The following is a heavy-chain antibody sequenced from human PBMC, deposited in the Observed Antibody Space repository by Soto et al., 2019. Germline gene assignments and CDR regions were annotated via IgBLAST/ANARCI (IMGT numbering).Heavy chain of an antibody. J-gene: IGHJ4*02. CDR3: ASSTMAHFDY. Sequence: SETLSLTCAVYGGSFSGYYWSWIRQPPGKGLEWIGEINHSGSTNYNPSLKSRVTISVDTSKNQFSLKLSSVTAADTAVYYCASSTMAHFDYWGQGTLVTV. D-gene: IGHD3-10*01. CDR1: GGSFSGYY. V-gene: IGHV4-34*01. CDR2: INHSGST.